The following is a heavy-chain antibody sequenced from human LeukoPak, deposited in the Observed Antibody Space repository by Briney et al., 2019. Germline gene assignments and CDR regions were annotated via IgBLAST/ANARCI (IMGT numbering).Heavy chain of an antibody. Sequence: SETLSLTCTVSGASIRSGDYYWSWIRQPPGKGLEWIGYIYDSGSTYYNPSLKSRITISVDTSENRFSLKLSSVTATDTAVYYCARDCSGGSCYGAFDIRGQGTMVTVSS. CDR2: IYDSGST. CDR3: ARDCSGGSCYGAFDI. D-gene: IGHD2-15*01. V-gene: IGHV4-30-4*01. CDR1: GASIRSGDYY. J-gene: IGHJ3*02.